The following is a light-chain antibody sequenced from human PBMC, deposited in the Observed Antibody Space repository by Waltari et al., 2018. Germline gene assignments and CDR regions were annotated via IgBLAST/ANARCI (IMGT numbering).Light chain of an antibody. CDR3: QQYGSYSS. J-gene: IGKJ2*01. V-gene: IGKV1-5*03. CDR2: KAS. CDR1: EDLRSW. Sequence: DIQMTQSPSIVSASLGDTITITCRASEDLRSWLAWYQQRPGEAPKLLIYKASLLQTGVPSRFSGSGSGTEFTLTIRSLQPEDFATYFCQQYGSYSSFGQGT.